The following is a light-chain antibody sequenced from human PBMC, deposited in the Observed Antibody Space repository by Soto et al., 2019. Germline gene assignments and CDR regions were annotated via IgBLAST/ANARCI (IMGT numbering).Light chain of an antibody. Sequence: QSVLTQPASVSGSPGQSITISCTGTSSDVGGYNYVSWYQQYPGKAPKLMIYHFSNRPSGVSNRFSGSKSGNSASLTISGLQAEDEADYYCSSYTSTSTYVFGTGTKVPS. CDR3: SSYTSTSTYV. CDR2: HFS. V-gene: IGLV2-14*01. CDR1: SSDVGGYNY. J-gene: IGLJ1*01.